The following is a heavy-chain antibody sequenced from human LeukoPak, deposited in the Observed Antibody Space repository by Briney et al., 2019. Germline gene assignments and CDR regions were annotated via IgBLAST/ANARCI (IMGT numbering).Heavy chain of an antibody. CDR1: GFTFSSYD. J-gene: IGHJ3*02. V-gene: IGHV3-13*01. CDR2: INTAGDT. CDR3: ASHKTSDAFDI. Sequence: GGSLRLSCAASGFTFSSYDMHWVRQAAGKGLEWVAAINTAGDTYYPGSVRGRFTISRDNAKNSLYLQMNSLRAEDTAVYYCASHKTSDAFDIWGQGTMVTVSS.